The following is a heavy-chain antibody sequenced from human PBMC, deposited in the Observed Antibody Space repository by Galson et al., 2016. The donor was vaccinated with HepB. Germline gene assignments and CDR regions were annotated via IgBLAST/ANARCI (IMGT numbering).Heavy chain of an antibody. CDR1: GFTFRNYG. D-gene: IGHD2-2*01. V-gene: IGHV3-23*01. J-gene: IGHJ6*03. CDR3: VQGSTAPAV. Sequence: SLRLSCAASGFTFRNYGMTWVRQAPGKGLEVVSSISRSGDSTDYADSVKGRFTISRDNSKNTLSLQMNSLTADDTARYYCVQGSTAPAVWGKGTTVTVS. CDR2: ISRSGDST.